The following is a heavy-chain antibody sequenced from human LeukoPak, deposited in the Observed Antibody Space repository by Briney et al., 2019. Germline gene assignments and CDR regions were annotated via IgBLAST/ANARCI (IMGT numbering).Heavy chain of an antibody. V-gene: IGHV3-7*01. J-gene: IGHJ4*02. CDR1: GFTFSSYW. D-gene: IGHD1-14*01. Sequence: PGGSLRLSCAASGFTFSSYWMSWVRQAPGKGLEWVANIKQDGSEKYYVDSVRGRFAISRDNAKNSLYLQMNSLRAEDTAVYYCVRENHGSFDYWGQGSLVTVSS. CDR2: IKQDGSEK. CDR3: VRENHGSFDY.